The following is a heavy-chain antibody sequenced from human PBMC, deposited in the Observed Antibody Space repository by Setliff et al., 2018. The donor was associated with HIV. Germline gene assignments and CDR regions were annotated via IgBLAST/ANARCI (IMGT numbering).Heavy chain of an antibody. D-gene: IGHD3-22*01. Sequence: ASVKVSCKTSGYTFISFGISWVRQAPGQGLEWMGWIAGHNGDTKYDQMLQGRVTVAADISTSTVYMELRSLRSDDTVMYYCVRDDNYFDTTGYYPYFDYWGQGTQVTVSS. CDR1: GYTFISFG. CDR2: IAGHNGDT. CDR3: VRDDNYFDTTGYYPYFDY. V-gene: IGHV1-18*01. J-gene: IGHJ4*02.